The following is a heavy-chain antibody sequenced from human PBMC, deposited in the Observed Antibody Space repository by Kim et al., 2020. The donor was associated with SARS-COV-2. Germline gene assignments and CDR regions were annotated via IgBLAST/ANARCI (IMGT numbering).Heavy chain of an antibody. Sequence: ASVKVSCKASGYTFTSYGISWVRQAPGQGLEWMGWISAYNGNTNYAQKLQGRVTMTTDTSTSTAYMELRSLRSDDTAVYYCARGYYDILTGYNYYGMDVWGQGTTVTVSS. V-gene: IGHV1-18*04. CDR1: GYTFTSYG. CDR3: ARGYYDILTGYNYYGMDV. J-gene: IGHJ6*02. D-gene: IGHD3-9*01. CDR2: ISAYNGNT.